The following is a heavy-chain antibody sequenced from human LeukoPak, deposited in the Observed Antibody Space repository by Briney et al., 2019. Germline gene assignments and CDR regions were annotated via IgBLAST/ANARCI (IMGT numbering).Heavy chain of an antibody. Sequence: EASVKVSCKASGYTFTGYYMHWVRQAPGQGLEWMGWINPNSGGTNYAQKFQGRVTMTRDTSISTAYMELSRLRSDDTAVYYCARDRKYSSSWYYYYYMDVWGKGTTVTVSS. J-gene: IGHJ6*03. CDR3: ARDRKYSSSWYYYYYMDV. CDR2: INPNSGGT. CDR1: GYTFTGYY. D-gene: IGHD6-13*01. V-gene: IGHV1-2*02.